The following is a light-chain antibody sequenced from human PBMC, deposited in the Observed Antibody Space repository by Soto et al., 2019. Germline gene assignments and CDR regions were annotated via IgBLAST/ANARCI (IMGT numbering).Light chain of an antibody. CDR1: QSISSW. J-gene: IGKJ1*01. CDR3: QQYNSYSRT. Sequence: DIHMTQSPSTVSASVVDIVTITCLASQSISSWLAWYQQKPGKAPKLLIYKASSLESGVPSRFSGSGSGTEFTLTISSLQPDDFATYYCQQYNSYSRTFGQGTKVDIK. V-gene: IGKV1-5*03. CDR2: KAS.